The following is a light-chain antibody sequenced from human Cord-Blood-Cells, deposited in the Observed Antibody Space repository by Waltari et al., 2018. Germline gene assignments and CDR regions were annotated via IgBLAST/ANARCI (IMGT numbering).Light chain of an antibody. Sequence: DIQMTQSPYTLSASVGDRVTITCRASQSIISWLAWYQQKPGNAPKLLIYDASSLDCGVPSRFSGSGSGTEFTLTISSLQPDDVAAYYCQQYNSYSPTFGQGTKVEIK. V-gene: IGKV1-5*01. J-gene: IGKJ1*01. CDR2: DAS. CDR3: QQYNSYSPT. CDR1: QSIISW.